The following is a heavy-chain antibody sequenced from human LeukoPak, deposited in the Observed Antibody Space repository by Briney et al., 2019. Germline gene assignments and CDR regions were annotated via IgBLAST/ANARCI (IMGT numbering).Heavy chain of an antibody. V-gene: IGHV1-69*04. CDR3: ARSHGSSWQTTYDY. J-gene: IGHJ4*02. Sequence: GASVKVSCKASGGTFSSYAISWVRQAPGQGLEWMGRIIPILGIANYAQKFQGRVTITADKSTSTAYMELSSLRSEDTAVYYCARSHGSSWQTTYDYWGQGTLVTVSS. CDR1: GGTFSSYA. D-gene: IGHD6-13*01. CDR2: IIPILGIA.